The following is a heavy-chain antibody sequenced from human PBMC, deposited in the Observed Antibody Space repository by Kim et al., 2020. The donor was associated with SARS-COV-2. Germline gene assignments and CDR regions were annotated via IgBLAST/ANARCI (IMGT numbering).Heavy chain of an antibody. D-gene: IGHD2-15*01. CDR1: GYSFTSYW. CDR2: IYPGDSDT. V-gene: IGHV5-51*01. J-gene: IGHJ6*02. Sequence: GESLKISCKGSGYSFTSYWIGWVRQMPGKGLEWMGIIYPGDSDTRYSPSFQGQVTISADKSISTAYLQWSSLKASDTAMYYCARVLGYCSGGSCEPQGFYYYYGMDVWGQGTTVTVSS. CDR3: ARVLGYCSGGSCEPQGFYYYYGMDV.